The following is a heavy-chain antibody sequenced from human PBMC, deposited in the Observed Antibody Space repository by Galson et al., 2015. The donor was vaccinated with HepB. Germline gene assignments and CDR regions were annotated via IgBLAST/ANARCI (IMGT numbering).Heavy chain of an antibody. Sequence: SLRLSCAASGFTFSSYGMHWVRQAPGKGLEWVAVIWYDGSNKYYADSVKGRFTISRDNSKSTLYLQMNSLRAEDTAVYYCARGLHIVVVPAAPPPQFDYWGQGTLVTVSS. CDR2: IWYDGSNK. V-gene: IGHV3-30*19. CDR3: ARGLHIVVVPAAPPPQFDY. D-gene: IGHD2-2*01. CDR1: GFTFSSYG. J-gene: IGHJ4*02.